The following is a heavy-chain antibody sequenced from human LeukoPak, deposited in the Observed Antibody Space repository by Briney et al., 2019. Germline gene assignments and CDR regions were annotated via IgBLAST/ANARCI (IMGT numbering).Heavy chain of an antibody. V-gene: IGHV4-4*02. CDR1: GGSISSSNW. CDR3: ARDQNSGCPPAY. D-gene: IGHD6-19*01. Sequence: SGTLSLTCAVSGGSISSSNWWSWVRQSPGKGLEWIGEIYHSGSTNYNPSLESRVTISIDKSKNLFSLKLNSVTAADTAVYYCARDQNSGCPPAYWGQGTLVTVSS. J-gene: IGHJ4*02. CDR2: IYHSGST.